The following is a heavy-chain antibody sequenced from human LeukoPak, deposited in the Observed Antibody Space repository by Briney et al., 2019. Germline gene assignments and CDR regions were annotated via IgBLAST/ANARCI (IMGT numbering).Heavy chain of an antibody. CDR1: GFTFSGSA. Sequence: PGGSLKLSCAASGFTFSGSAMHWVRQASGKGLEWVGRIRSKAHSYATAYAAPVTGRFTISRDDSKNTAYLQMNSLKTEDTAVYYCARGGQYCGGDCFDYWGQGTLVTVSS. V-gene: IGHV3-73*01. J-gene: IGHJ4*02. CDR3: ARGGQYCGGDCFDY. D-gene: IGHD2-21*01. CDR2: IRSKAHSYAT.